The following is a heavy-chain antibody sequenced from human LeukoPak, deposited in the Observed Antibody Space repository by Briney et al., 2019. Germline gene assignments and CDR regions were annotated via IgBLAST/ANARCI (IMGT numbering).Heavy chain of an antibody. V-gene: IGHV4-34*01. CDR1: GGSFSGYY. J-gene: IGHJ6*03. CDR3: ARPAFRSSWSYYYYMDV. D-gene: IGHD6-13*01. Sequence: SETLSLTCAVYGGSFSGYYWSWIRQPPGKGLEWIGEINHSGSTNYNPSLKSRVTISVATSKNQFSLKLSSVTAADTAVYYCARPAFRSSWSYYYYMDVWGKGTTVTVSS. CDR2: INHSGST.